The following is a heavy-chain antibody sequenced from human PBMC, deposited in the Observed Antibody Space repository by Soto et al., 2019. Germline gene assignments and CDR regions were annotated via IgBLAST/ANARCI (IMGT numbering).Heavy chain of an antibody. CDR3: AKAHLSSGWDGPFDY. Sequence: AGGSLRLSCAASGFTFSSYAMSWVRQAPGKGLEWVSAISGSGGSTYYADSVKGRFTISRDNSKNTLYLQMNSLRAEDTAVYYCAKAHLSSGWDGPFDYWGQGTLVTVSS. CDR1: GFTFSSYA. D-gene: IGHD6-19*01. CDR2: ISGSGGST. V-gene: IGHV3-23*01. J-gene: IGHJ4*02.